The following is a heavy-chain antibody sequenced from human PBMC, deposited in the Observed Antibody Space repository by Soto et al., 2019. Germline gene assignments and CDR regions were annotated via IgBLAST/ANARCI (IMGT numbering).Heavy chain of an antibody. CDR1: GGTFSSYA. D-gene: IGHD3-9*01. CDR3: ARPAQPSYDILTGYYTA. Sequence: QVQLVQSGAEVKKPGSSVKVSCKASGGTFSSYAISWVRQAPGQGLEWMGGIIPIFGTANYAQKFQGRVTITADEPTSPAYMERSSLRSEDTAVYYCARPAQPSYDILTGYYTAWGQGTLVTVSS. J-gene: IGHJ4*02. CDR2: IIPIFGTA. V-gene: IGHV1-69*01.